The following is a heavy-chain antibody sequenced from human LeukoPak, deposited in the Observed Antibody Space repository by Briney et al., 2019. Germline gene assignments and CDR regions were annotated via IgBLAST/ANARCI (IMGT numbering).Heavy chain of an antibody. Sequence: ASVKVSCKASGYTFTSYGISWVRQAPGQGLEWLGWISAYNGYTYYTKTLQGRITMTTDTSTTTAYMELRSLRSDDTAVYYCARETVMVQAAGGDYWGQGTLVTVSS. J-gene: IGHJ4*02. CDR1: GYTFTSYG. CDR3: ARETVMVQAAGGDY. D-gene: IGHD2-15*01. CDR2: ISAYNGYT. V-gene: IGHV1-18*01.